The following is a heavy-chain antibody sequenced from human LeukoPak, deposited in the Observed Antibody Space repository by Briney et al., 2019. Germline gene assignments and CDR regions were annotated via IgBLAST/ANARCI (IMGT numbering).Heavy chain of an antibody. CDR1: GGSFSGYY. CDR2: INHSGST. V-gene: IGHV4-34*01. D-gene: IGHD3-10*01. Sequence: SETLSLTCAVYGGSFSGYYWSWIRQPPGKGLEWIGEINHSGSTNYNPSLKSRVTISVDTSKNQFSLKLSSVTAADTAVYYCARQGVGILLWFGEPKLNWFDPGAREPWSPSPQ. J-gene: IGHJ5*02. CDR3: ARQGVGILLWFGEPKLNWFDP.